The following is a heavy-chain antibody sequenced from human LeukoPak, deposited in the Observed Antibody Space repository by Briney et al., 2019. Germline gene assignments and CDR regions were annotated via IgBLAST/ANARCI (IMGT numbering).Heavy chain of an antibody. J-gene: IGHJ5*02. D-gene: IGHD2-15*01. CDR3: ARDRIYCSGGSCYSYWFDP. CDR2: INPNSGGT. CDR1: GYTFTSYY. V-gene: IGHV1-2*06. Sequence: GASVKVSCKASGYTFTSYYMHWVRQAPGQGLEWMGRINPNSGGTNYAQKFQGRVTMTRDTSISTAYMELSRLRSDDTAVYYCARDRIYCSGGSCYSYWFDPWGQGTLVTVSS.